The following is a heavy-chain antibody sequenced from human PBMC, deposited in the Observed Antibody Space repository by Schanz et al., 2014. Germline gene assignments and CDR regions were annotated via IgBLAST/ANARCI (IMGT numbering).Heavy chain of an antibody. CDR2: ISARGEVS. V-gene: IGHV3-NL1*01. J-gene: IGHJ5*01. CDR3: AKWEDIVPEPEPMRGWFDS. CDR1: GFNFRNYG. D-gene: IGHD2-8*01. Sequence: QVQLVESGGGVVQPGRSLRLSCAASGFNFRNYGMHWVRQTPGKGLEWVSVISARGEVSKYSDSVKGRFIVSRDNSRATLFLQMDSLRAADTAFYYCAKWEDIVPEPEPMRGWFDSWGQGILVTVSS.